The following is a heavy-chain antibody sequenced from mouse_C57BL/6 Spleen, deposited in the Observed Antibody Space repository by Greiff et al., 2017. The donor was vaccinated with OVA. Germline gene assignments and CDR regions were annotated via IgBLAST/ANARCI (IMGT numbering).Heavy chain of an antibody. J-gene: IGHJ2*01. Sequence: QVQLQQSGAELVKPGASVKMSCKASGYTFTSYWITWVKQRPGQGLEWIGDIYPGSGSTNYNEKFKSKATLTVDTSSSTAYMQLSSLTSEDSAVYYCASGITTVDYFDYWGQGTTLTVSS. CDR2: IYPGSGST. D-gene: IGHD1-1*01. V-gene: IGHV1-55*01. CDR1: GYTFTSYW. CDR3: ASGITTVDYFDY.